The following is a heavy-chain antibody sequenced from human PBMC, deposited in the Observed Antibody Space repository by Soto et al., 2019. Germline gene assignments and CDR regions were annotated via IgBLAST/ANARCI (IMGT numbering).Heavy chain of an antibody. V-gene: IGHV1-3*01. D-gene: IGHD6-6*01. J-gene: IGHJ4*02. Sequence: ASVKVSCKASGYRIADYTIHWVRQAPGHGLEWMGWIAAGNGNTRFSQKFQDRLTITWDTPANIAYMELSSLRSEDTSLYYCARDFGSPSSPFDYWGQGTLVTVSS. CDR2: IAAGNGNT. CDR3: ARDFGSPSSPFDY. CDR1: GYRIADYT.